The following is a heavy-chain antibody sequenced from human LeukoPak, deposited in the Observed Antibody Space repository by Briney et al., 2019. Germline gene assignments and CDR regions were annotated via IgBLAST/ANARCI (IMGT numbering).Heavy chain of an antibody. V-gene: IGHV4-59*01. CDR1: GAYISSYY. CDR2: IHYGGTT. D-gene: IGHD4-11*01. J-gene: IGHJ6*03. CDR3: ASLTTRYYFMDV. Sequence: SETLSLTCTVSGAYISSYYWTWIRQSPGKGLEWIGYIHYGGTTNYSPSLKSRVIMSVDTAKNQSSLKMSSVTAADTAVYYCASLTTRYYFMDVWGKGATVTVSS.